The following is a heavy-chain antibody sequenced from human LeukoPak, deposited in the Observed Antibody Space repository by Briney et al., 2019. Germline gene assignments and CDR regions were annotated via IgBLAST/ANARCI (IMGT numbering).Heavy chain of an antibody. CDR1: GFTFGNSW. J-gene: IGHJ4*02. Sequence: GGSLRLSCAASGFTFGNSWMSWVRQAPGKGLEWVANIKKDETEKHYVDSVKGRFTISRDNAKNSLYLQMNSLRAEDTAVYYCARENYDFWSGYHPHYFDYWGQGTLVTVSS. D-gene: IGHD3-3*01. CDR2: IKKDETEK. CDR3: ARENYDFWSGYHPHYFDY. V-gene: IGHV3-7*01.